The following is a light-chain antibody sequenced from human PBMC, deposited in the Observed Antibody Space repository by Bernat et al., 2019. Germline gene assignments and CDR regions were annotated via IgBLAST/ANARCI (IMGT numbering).Light chain of an antibody. Sequence: DIQMTQPPSSLSASVGDRVTITCRASQSISSYLNWYQQKPGKAPKLLIYAASSLQSGVPSRFSGSGSGTDFTLTISSLQPEDIATYYCQQYDNLPLTFGGGTKVEIK. CDR2: AAS. CDR3: QQYDNLPLT. V-gene: IGKV1-39*01. J-gene: IGKJ4*01. CDR1: QSISSY.